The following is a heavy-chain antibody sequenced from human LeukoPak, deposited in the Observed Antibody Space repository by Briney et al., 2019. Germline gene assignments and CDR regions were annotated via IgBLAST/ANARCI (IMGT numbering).Heavy chain of an antibody. CDR1: GFTFSSYA. J-gene: IGHJ6*02. CDR3: AKEEAWIQPEYGMDV. D-gene: IGHD5-18*01. V-gene: IGHV3-23*01. CDR2: ISGSGGST. Sequence: GGSLRLSCAASGFTFSSYAMSWVRQAPGKGLEWVSAISGSGGSTYYADSVKGRFTISRDNSKSTLYPQMNSLRAEDTAVYYCAKEEAWIQPEYGMDVWGRGTTVTVSS.